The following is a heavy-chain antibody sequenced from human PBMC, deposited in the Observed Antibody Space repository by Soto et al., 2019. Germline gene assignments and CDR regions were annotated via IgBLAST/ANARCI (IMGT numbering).Heavy chain of an antibody. CDR3: AGGLPGDFDN. CDR1: GYSFTSYS. D-gene: IGHD4-17*01. CDR2: INAGSGYT. V-gene: IGHV1-3*01. J-gene: IGHJ4*02. Sequence: QVQLVQSGAEVKKPGASVKVSCKASGYSFTSYSMHWVRQAPGQRLEWLGWINAGSGYTKYSQKFQGRITLTRDTSATTAYMELSSLRSEDTAVYYCAGGLPGDFDNWGQGTLVTVSS.